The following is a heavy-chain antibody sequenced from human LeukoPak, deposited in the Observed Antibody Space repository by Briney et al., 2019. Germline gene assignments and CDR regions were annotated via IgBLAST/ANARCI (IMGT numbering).Heavy chain of an antibody. J-gene: IGHJ4*02. CDR1: GGSISSSNW. Sequence: PSGTLSLTCAVSGGSISSSNWWSWVRQPPGKGLEWIGEIYHSGSTNYNPSLKSRVTISVDKSKNQFSLKLSSVTAADTAVYYCARSSDDILTGYYRPFDYWGQGTLVTVSS. V-gene: IGHV4-4*02. CDR2: IYHSGST. D-gene: IGHD3-9*01. CDR3: ARSSDDILTGYYRPFDY.